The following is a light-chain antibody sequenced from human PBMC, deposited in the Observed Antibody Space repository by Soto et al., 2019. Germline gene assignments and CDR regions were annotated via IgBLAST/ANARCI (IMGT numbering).Light chain of an antibody. CDR3: QQRSNWQGAT. V-gene: IGKV3-11*01. CDR2: DAA. J-gene: IGKJ4*01. Sequence: EIVLTQSPGTLYLSPRERATLSCRASQSVSSYLAWYQQQPGQAPPLLIYDAANRATGIPARFSGSGSGTDFTLTISSLEPEDFAVYYCQQRSNWQGATFGGGTKVDIK. CDR1: QSVSSY.